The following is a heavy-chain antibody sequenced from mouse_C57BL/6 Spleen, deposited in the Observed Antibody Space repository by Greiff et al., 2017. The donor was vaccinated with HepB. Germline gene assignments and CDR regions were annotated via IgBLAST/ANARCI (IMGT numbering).Heavy chain of an antibody. CDR1: GYTFTSYT. CDR3: AREGRITTVVAPFAY. V-gene: IGHV1-4*01. J-gene: IGHJ3*01. Sequence: QVQLQQSGAELARPGASVKMSCKASGYTFTSYTMHWVKQRPGQGLEWIGYINPSSGYTKYNQKFKDKATLTADKSSSTAYMQLSILTSEDSAVYYCAREGRITTVVAPFAYWGQGTLVTVSA. CDR2: INPSSGYT. D-gene: IGHD1-1*01.